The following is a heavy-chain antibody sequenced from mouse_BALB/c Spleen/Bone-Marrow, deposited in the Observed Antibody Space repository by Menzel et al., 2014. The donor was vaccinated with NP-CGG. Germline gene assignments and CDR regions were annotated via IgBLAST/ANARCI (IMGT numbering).Heavy chain of an antibody. J-gene: IGHJ1*01. D-gene: IGHD1-1*01. Sequence: EVQRVESGGGLVQPGGSLKLSCAASGFDFXRYWMSWVRQAPGKGLEWIGEINPESSTINYTPSLKDKFIISRDNAKNTLYLQMSKVRAEDTALYYCARLHYYGNLVVWGAGTTVTVSS. CDR2: INPESSTI. V-gene: IGHV4-1*02. CDR3: ARLHYYGNLVV. CDR1: GFDFXRYW.